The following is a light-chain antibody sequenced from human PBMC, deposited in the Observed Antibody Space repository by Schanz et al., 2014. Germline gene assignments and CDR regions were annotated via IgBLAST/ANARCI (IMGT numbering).Light chain of an antibody. J-gene: IGLJ3*02. CDR3: ETWDTNTQV. CDR2: LNSDGSH. Sequence: QLVLTQSPSASASLGASVKLTCTLSSGHSNYAIAWHQQQPEKGPRYLMKLNSDGSHSKGDGIPDRFSGSSSGAERFLTISNLQFEDEAEYYCETWDTNTQVFGGGTKLTVL. V-gene: IGLV4-69*01. CDR1: SGHSNYA.